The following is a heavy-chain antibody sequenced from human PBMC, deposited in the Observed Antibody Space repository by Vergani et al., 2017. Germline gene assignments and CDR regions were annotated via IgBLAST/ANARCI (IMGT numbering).Heavy chain of an antibody. CDR2: IRSKNDGGTA. CDR1: GITFKNAW. V-gene: IGHV3-15*01. D-gene: IGHD2-21*01. Sequence: EVQVVESGGGLIKPGGSLRLSCVVSGITFKNAWINWVRQAPGKGLEWIGRIRSKNDGGTADYAAPLKGRFTISRDDSRGTVYLQMDRLESADTAVYYCARRIVVEPGIPRVDWLDPWVPGTLVTVSS. J-gene: IGHJ5*02. CDR3: ARRIVVEPGIPRVDWLDP.